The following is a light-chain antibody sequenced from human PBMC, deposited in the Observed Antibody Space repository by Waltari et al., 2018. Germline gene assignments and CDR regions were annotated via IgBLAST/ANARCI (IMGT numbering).Light chain of an antibody. CDR1: QSVLYSSNNKNY. J-gene: IGKJ5*01. V-gene: IGKV4-1*01. CDR2: WAS. CDR3: QQYYSTPCT. Sequence: DIVMTQSPDSLAVSLGARAPINCKSSQSVLYSSNNKNYLAWYQQKPGQPPKLLIYWASTRESGVPDRFSGSGSGTDFTLTISSLQAEGVAVYYCQQYYSTPCTFGQGTRLEIK.